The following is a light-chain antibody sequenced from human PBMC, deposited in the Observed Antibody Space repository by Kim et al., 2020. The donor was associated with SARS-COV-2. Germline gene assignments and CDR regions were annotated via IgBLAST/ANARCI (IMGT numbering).Light chain of an antibody. Sequence: LTQPASVSGSPGQSITISCTGTSSDVGSYNLVSWYQQHPGKAPKLMIYEVSKRPSGVSNRFSGSKSGNTASLTISGLQAEDEADYYCCSYAGSSTWEFGGRAQLADL. CDR3: CSYAGSSTWE. V-gene: IGLV2-23*02. CDR2: EVS. CDR1: SSDVGSYNL. J-gene: IGLJ3*02.